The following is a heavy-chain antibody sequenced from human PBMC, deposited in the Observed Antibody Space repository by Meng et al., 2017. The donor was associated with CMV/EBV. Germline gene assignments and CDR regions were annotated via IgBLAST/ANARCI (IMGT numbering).Heavy chain of an antibody. J-gene: IGHJ6*02. CDR2: INHSGST. CDR1: GESFSGYY. D-gene: IGHD6-6*01. V-gene: IGHV4-34*01. Sequence: SETLSLTCAVYGESFSGYYWSWIRQPPGKGLEWIGEINHSGSTNYNPSLKSRVTISVDTSKNQFSLKLSSVTAADTAVYYCARALSIAARPGQFYYYGMDVWGQGTTVTVSS. CDR3: ARALSIAARPGQFYYYGMDV.